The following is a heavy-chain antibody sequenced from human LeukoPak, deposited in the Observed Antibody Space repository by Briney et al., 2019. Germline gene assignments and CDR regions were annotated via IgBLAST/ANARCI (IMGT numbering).Heavy chain of an antibody. J-gene: IGHJ4*02. CDR3: ARIVEARGYFDY. CDR2: IIPIFGTA. Sequence: ASVKVSCKASGGTFSSYAISWVRQAPGQGLEWMGGIIPIFGTANYAQKFQGRVTITADESTSTAYMELSSLRSEDTAVYYCARIVEARGYFDYWGQGTLVTVSS. D-gene: IGHD1-26*01. V-gene: IGHV1-69*01. CDR1: GGTFSSYA.